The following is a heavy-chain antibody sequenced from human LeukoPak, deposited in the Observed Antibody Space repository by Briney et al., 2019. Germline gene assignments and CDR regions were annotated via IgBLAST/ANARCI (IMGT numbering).Heavy chain of an antibody. CDR1: GFTFSSYA. CDR2: ISYDGSNK. CDR3: ARGNYDFWIGPAD. V-gene: IGHV3-30*04. Sequence: GGSLRLSCAASGFTFSSYAMHWVRQAPGKGLEWVAVISYDGSNKYYADSVKGRFTISRDNSKNTLYLQMSSLRAEDTAVYYCARGNYDFWIGPADWGQGTLVTVSS. J-gene: IGHJ4*02. D-gene: IGHD3-3*01.